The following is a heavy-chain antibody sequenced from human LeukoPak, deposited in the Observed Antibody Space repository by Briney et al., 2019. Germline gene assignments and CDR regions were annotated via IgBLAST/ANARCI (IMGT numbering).Heavy chain of an antibody. CDR1: GPSISSSTCY. Sequence: SETLSLTCSVSGPSISSSTCYWDWIRQPPGKGLEWMGSIFYSGSTNYRSSLWSRITISIDTSKNQFSLKLNSVTDADTAVYYCARTCGRGTIDPGTSGFFEYWGQGTLVTVSS. D-gene: IGHD3-22*01. J-gene: IGHJ4*02. CDR2: IFYSGST. V-gene: IGHV4-39*01. CDR3: ARTCGRGTIDPGTSGFFEY.